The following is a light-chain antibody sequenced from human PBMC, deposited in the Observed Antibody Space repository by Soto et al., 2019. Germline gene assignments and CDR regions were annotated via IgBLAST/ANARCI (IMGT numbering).Light chain of an antibody. CDR2: DAF. CDR3: LHYDRYSMYT. V-gene: IGKV1-5*01. J-gene: IGKJ2*01. CDR1: QSISSW. Sequence: DIQMTQSPSTLSASVGDRVTITCRASQSISSWLAWYQQRPGKAPKLLIYDAFSLQSGVPSRFSGSGSGTEFTLTISSLQPDDFATDYCLHYDRYSMYTFGQGTKLEIK.